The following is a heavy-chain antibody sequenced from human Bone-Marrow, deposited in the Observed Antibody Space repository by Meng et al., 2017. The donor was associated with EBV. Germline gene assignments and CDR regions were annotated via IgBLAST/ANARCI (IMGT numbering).Heavy chain of an antibody. D-gene: IGHD6-25*01. Sequence: QLQLQQWGAGLLTPSETLSLTCAVYGCSFSGYYWTWIRQPPGKGLEWIGEINHSGSTNYNPSLKSRVTISVDTSKNQFSLKLSSVTAADTAVYYCATQRRDTDWFDPWGQGTLVTVSS. V-gene: IGHV4-34*01. CDR1: GCSFSGYY. CDR2: INHSGST. J-gene: IGHJ5*02. CDR3: ATQRRDTDWFDP.